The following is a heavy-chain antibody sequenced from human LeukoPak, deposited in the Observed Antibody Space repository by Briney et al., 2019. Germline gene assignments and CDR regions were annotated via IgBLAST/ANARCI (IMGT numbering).Heavy chain of an antibody. V-gene: IGHV4-39*01. CDR3: ARVRSSMTFFGY. CDR1: GGSISSSSYY. J-gene: IGHJ4*02. D-gene: IGHD2/OR15-2a*01. Sequence: SETLSLTCTVSGGSISSSSYYWGWIRQPPGKGLEWIGSIYYSGSTYYNPSLKSRVTISVDTSKNQFSLKLSPVTAADTAVYYCARVRSSMTFFGYWGQGTLVTVSS. CDR2: IYYSGST.